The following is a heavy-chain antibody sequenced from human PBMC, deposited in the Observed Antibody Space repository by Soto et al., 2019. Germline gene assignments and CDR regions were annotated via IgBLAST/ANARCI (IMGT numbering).Heavy chain of an antibody. V-gene: IGHV4-59*08. J-gene: IGHJ4*02. CDR2: IYYSGST. D-gene: IGHD2-15*01. CDR1: GGSISSYY. CDR3: ARLHCSGGSCYSTPLGLFDY. Sequence: SETLSLTCTGSGGSISSYYWSWIRQPPGKGLEWIGYIYYSGSTNYNPSLKSRVTISVDTSKNQFSLKLSSVTAADTAVYYCARLHCSGGSCYSTPLGLFDYWGQGTLVTVSS.